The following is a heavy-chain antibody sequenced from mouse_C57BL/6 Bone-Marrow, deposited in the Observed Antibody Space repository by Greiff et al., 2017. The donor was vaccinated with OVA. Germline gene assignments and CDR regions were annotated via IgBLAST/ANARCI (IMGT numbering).Heavy chain of an antibody. J-gene: IGHJ1*03. CDR1: GFTFSDFY. V-gene: IGHV7-1*01. D-gene: IGHD1-1*01. CDR2: SRNKANDYTT. CDR3: ARDYYGSSYRDWYFDV. Sequence: EVKVVESGGGLVQSGRSLRLSCATSGFTFSDFYMEWVRQAPGKGLEWIAASRNKANDYTTAYSASVKGRFIVSRETSQSILYLQMNALRAEDTAIYYCARDYYGSSYRDWYFDVWGTGTTVTVSS.